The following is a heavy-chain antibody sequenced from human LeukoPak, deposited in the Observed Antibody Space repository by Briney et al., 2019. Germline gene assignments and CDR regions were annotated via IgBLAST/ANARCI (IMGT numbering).Heavy chain of an antibody. CDR3: ASRVGATSWVDY. CDR2: IYYSGST. J-gene: IGHJ4*02. D-gene: IGHD1-26*01. Sequence: SETLSLTCTVSGGSISSGDYYWSWIRQPPGTGLEWIGYIYYSGSTYYNPSLKSRVTISVDTSKNQFSLKLSSVTAADTAVYYCASRVGATSWVDYWGQGTLVTVSS. CDR1: GGSISSGDYY. V-gene: IGHV4-30-4*01.